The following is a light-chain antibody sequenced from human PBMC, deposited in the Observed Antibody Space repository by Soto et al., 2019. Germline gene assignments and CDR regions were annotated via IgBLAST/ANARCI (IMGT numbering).Light chain of an antibody. V-gene: IGKV3-20*01. Sequence: EIVLTQSPGTLSLSPGETATVSCRATESLITKALAWYQQKPGQAPRLLIYGAFTRDAAIPDRFNGSGSGTDCALTISRLELEDSAVYYCQLYGVSPLAFGPGTKVEIK. J-gene: IGKJ3*01. CDR3: QLYGVSPLA. CDR2: GAF. CDR1: ESLITKA.